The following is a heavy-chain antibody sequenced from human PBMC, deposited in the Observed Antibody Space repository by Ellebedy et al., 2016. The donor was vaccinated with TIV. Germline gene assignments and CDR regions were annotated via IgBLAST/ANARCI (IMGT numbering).Heavy chain of an antibody. J-gene: IGHJ3*01. Sequence: GGSLRLSXATSGFSFSTSAMHWVRQAPGKGLQWVAVLSYDGSNEYYGDSVKGRFTISRDISKNTLYLHMNSLRPDDTAVYYCARDGVLTGAFDLWGQGTMLTVSS. CDR2: LSYDGSNE. CDR3: ARDGVLTGAFDL. D-gene: IGHD3-9*01. CDR1: GFSFSTSA. V-gene: IGHV3-30-3*01.